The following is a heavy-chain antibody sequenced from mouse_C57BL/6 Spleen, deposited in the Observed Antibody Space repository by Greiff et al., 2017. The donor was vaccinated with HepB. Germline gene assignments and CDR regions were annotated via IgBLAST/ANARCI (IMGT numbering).Heavy chain of an antibody. J-gene: IGHJ4*01. D-gene: IGHD2-1*01. Sequence: QVQLKESGPELVKPGASVKLSCKASGYTFTSYDINWVKQRPGQGLEWIGWIYPRDGSTKYNEKFKGKATLTVDTSSSTAYMELHSLTSEDSAVYFCARQDYGNLLDYWGQGTSVTVSS. CDR3: ARQDYGNLLDY. V-gene: IGHV1-85*01. CDR1: GYTFTSYD. CDR2: IYPRDGST.